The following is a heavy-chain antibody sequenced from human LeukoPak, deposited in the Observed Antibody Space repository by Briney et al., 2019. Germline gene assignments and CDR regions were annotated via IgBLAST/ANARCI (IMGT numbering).Heavy chain of an antibody. J-gene: IGHJ5*02. V-gene: IGHV3-21*01. CDR3: ARGNEFDP. Sequence: GGSLRLSCAASGFTFSAHWMSWVRQAPGKGLEWVSSISSSSSYIYYADSVKGRFTISRDNAKNSLYLQMNSLRAEDTAVYYCARGNEFDPRGQGTLVTVSS. CDR1: GFTFSAHW. CDR2: ISSSSSYI.